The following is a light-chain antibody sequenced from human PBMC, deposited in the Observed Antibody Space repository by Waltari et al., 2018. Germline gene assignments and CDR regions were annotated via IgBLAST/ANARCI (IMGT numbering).Light chain of an antibody. CDR1: RSVLYSSNNKNY. J-gene: IGKJ3*01. V-gene: IGKV4-1*01. CDR3: HQYYSTPFT. Sequence: DIVMTQSPDSLAVSLGERATINCKSSRSVLYSSNNKNYLAWYQQKPGQPPKLLIYWASTRESGVPDRFSGSGSGTDFTLTISSLQAEDVAVYYCHQYYSTPFTFGPGTNMGIK. CDR2: WAS.